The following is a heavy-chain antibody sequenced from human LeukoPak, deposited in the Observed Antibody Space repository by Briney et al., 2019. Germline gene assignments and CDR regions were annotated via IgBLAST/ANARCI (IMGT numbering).Heavy chain of an antibody. CDR3: AMTNNYDSSGYYYEYFYH. Sequence: SETLSLTCTVSGGSISSGGYYWSWIRQHPGKGLEWIGYIYYSGSTYYNPSLKSRVTISVDTSKNQFSLKLSSVTAADTAVYYCAMTNNYDSSGYYYEYFYHWGQGTLVTVSS. V-gene: IGHV4-31*03. D-gene: IGHD3-22*01. J-gene: IGHJ1*01. CDR2: IYYSGST. CDR1: GGSISSGGYY.